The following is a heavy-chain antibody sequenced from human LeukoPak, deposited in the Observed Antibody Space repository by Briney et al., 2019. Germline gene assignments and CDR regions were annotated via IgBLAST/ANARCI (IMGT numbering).Heavy chain of an antibody. Sequence: SETLSLACTVSGGSISSYYRSWLRQPPGKGLEWIGYIYYSGSTNYNPSLKSRVTISVDTSKNQFSLKPSSVTAADTAVYYCARDGVGYSSSSGLDYWGQGTLVTVSS. CDR1: GGSISSYY. D-gene: IGHD6-6*01. CDR3: ARDGVGYSSSSGLDY. J-gene: IGHJ4*02. CDR2: IYYSGST. V-gene: IGHV4-59*01.